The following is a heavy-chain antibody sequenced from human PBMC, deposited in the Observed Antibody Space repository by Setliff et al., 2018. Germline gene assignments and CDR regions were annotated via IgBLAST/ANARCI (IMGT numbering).Heavy chain of an antibody. CDR1: GYTLINYG. CDR3: SRLVRFCTKISCQRLLGDDY. Sequence: ASVKVSCKASGYTLINYGISWVRQAPGQGLEWMGWIGAYTGNTNYAQKFQGRVTMTTDTSTSTAYLEFKSLRSDDTAIYYCSRLVRFCTKISCQRLLGDDYWGQGALVT. V-gene: IGHV1-18*01. CDR2: IGAYTGNT. J-gene: IGHJ4*02. D-gene: IGHD2-2*01.